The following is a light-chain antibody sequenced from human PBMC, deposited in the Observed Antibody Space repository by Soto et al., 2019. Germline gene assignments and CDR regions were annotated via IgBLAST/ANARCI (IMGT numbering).Light chain of an antibody. CDR3: QPYSNWPLT. CDR2: DTS. J-gene: IGKJ4*01. CDR1: QGISDT. V-gene: IGKV3-15*01. Sequence: EVVMRQSPATLSVSPGESATLSCRASQGISDTLAWYQHKPGQTPRLLIYDTSTRATGVPTRFSGSRSGAEFTLTISSLQSEDFAVYYCQPYSNWPLTFGRGTKVDI.